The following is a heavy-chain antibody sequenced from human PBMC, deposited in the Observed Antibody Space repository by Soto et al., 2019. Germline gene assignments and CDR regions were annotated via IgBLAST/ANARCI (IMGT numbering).Heavy chain of an antibody. Sequence: QVQLQESGPGLVKPSETLSLTCTVSGGSISNYYWTWIRQPPGKGLEWIGNIHYSGSTNYNPSLKPRGXXTXDRXKTQFRLKLSYVTAAHTAVYYCSRGRGLAASTFGYWGQGTLVTVSS. CDR3: SRGRGLAASTFGY. J-gene: IGHJ4*02. V-gene: IGHV4-59*01. CDR1: GGSISNYY. D-gene: IGHD6-13*01. CDR2: IHYSGST.